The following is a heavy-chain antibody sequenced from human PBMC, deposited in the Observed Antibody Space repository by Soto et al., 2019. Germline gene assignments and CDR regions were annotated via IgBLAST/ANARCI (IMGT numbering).Heavy chain of an antibody. Sequence: EVQLVESGGGLVQPGGSLRLSCAASGFTFSNYWMSWVRQAPGKGLEWVANIKQDGGDKYYVDSVKGRFSISRDNAKNSLYLHMNSLRAEDTAVYYCARVQPLAGVYWGQGTLVTVSS. CDR3: ARVQPLAGVY. CDR2: IKQDGGDK. CDR1: GFTFSNYW. J-gene: IGHJ4*02. V-gene: IGHV3-7*05. D-gene: IGHD6-19*01.